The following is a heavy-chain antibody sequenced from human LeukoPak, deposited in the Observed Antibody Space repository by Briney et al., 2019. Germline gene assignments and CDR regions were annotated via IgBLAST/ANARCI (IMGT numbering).Heavy chain of an antibody. D-gene: IGHD2-2*02. V-gene: IGHV1-69*04. CDR1: GGTFSSYA. CDR3: ARDSYCSSTSCYTNNWFDP. CDR2: IIPILGIA. Sequence: SVKVSCKASGGTFSSYAISWVRQAPGQGLEWMGRIIPILGIANYAQKFQGRVTITADESTSTAYMELSSLRSEDTAVYYCARDSYCSSTSCYTNNWFDPWGQGTLVTVSS. J-gene: IGHJ5*02.